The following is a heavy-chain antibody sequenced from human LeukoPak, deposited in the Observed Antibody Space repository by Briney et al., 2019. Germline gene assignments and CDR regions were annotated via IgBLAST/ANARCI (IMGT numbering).Heavy chain of an antibody. Sequence: SVTVSFTGSGGTFSSYAISWVRQAPGQGLEWMGGIIPIFGTANYAQKFQGRVTITTDDSTSTAYMELSSLRSEDTAVYYCAGAAAIEYFQHWGQGTLVTVSS. D-gene: IGHD2-2*02. J-gene: IGHJ1*01. CDR2: IIPIFGTA. CDR1: GGTFSSYA. CDR3: AGAAAIEYFQH. V-gene: IGHV1-69*05.